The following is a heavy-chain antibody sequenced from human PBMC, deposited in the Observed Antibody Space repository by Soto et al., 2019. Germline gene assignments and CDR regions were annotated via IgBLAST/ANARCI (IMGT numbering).Heavy chain of an antibody. CDR1: GFTLSTYT. V-gene: IGHV3-23*01. CDR3: AKDRVPDGRWNFDY. D-gene: IGHD1-1*01. Sequence: EVQLLESGGNLVQPGGSLRLSCTASGFTLSTYTMNWVRQAPGRGLEWVAAIGGGGTTYYADSVKGRVTISKDISKNTLYLQMDSLRADDTAVYYCAKDRVPDGRWNFDYWGLGTLVTVSS. J-gene: IGHJ4*02. CDR2: IGGGGTT.